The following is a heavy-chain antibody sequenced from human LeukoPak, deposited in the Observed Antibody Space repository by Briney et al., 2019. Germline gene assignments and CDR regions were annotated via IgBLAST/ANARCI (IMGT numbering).Heavy chain of an antibody. CDR2: IRYDGSNK. Sequence: PGGSLRLSCAASGFTFSSYGMHWVRQAPGKGLEWVAFIRYDGSNKYYADSVKGRFTISRDNSKNTLFLQMDSLRAEDTAVYYCAKDRFCSAGNCYSRPTVTTRFDYWGQGTLVTVSS. V-gene: IGHV3-30*02. J-gene: IGHJ4*02. CDR1: GFTFSSYG. CDR3: AKDRFCSAGNCYSRPTVTTRFDY. D-gene: IGHD2-15*01.